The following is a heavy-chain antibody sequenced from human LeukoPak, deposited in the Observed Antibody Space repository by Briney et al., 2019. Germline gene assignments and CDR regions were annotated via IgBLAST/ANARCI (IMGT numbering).Heavy chain of an antibody. CDR2: LYYSGIT. CDR3: ARDRYGMDV. J-gene: IGHJ6*02. Sequence: SETLSLTCTVSGGSISSSSYYWGWIRQPPGKGLEWIGSLYYSGITYYNPSLKSRITISVDTSKNQFSLKLSSVTAADTAVYYCARDRYGMDVWGQGTTVTVSS. CDR1: GGSISSSSYY. V-gene: IGHV4-39*07.